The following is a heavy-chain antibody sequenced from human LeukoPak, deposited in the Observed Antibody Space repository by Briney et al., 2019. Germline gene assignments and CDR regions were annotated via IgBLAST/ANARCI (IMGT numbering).Heavy chain of an antibody. V-gene: IGHV3-23*01. CDR3: ARVPYFDILTGYYVGSFDI. Sequence: GGSLRLSCGASGFTFSSFGMSWVRQAPGKGLEWVSTISGSGDSTYYADSVKGRFTISRDNAKKSLYLQMHSLRAEDTALYFCARVPYFDILTGYYVGSFDIWGQGTMVTVSS. CDR2: ISGSGDST. CDR1: GFTFSSFG. J-gene: IGHJ3*02. D-gene: IGHD3-9*01.